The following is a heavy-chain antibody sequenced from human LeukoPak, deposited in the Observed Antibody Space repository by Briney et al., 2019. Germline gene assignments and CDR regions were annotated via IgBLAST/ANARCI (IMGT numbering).Heavy chain of an antibody. CDR1: GFTFSRYA. CDR3: ARDRAYSSGYYPYYYYMDV. V-gene: IGHV3-74*01. D-gene: IGHD3-22*01. Sequence: GGSLRLSCAASGFTFSRYAMHWVRQAPGKGLVWVSRINSDGSSTSYADSVKGRFTISRDNAKNTLYLQMNSLRAEDTAVYYCARDRAYSSGYYPYYYYMDVWGKGTTVTVSS. CDR2: INSDGSST. J-gene: IGHJ6*03.